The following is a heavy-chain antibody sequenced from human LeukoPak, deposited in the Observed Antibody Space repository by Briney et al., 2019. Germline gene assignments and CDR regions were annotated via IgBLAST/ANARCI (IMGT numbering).Heavy chain of an antibody. D-gene: IGHD3-10*01. V-gene: IGHV3-23*01. J-gene: IGHJ3*02. Sequence: GGSLRLSCVASGFSFSSDGMSWVRQAPGRGLEWVSGILGGAGSTYYADSVKGRFTISRDNAKNSLYLQMNSLRAEDTALYYCAKDLRFGELLGAFDIWGQGTMVTVSS. CDR2: ILGGAGST. CDR3: AKDLRFGELLGAFDI. CDR1: GFSFSSDG.